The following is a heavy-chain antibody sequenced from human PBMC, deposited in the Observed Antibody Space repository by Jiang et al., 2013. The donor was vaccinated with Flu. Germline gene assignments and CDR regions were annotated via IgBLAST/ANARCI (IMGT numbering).Heavy chain of an antibody. Sequence: KPTQTLTLTCTFSGFSLSTSGMCVSWIRQPPGKALEWLARIDWDDDKYYSTSLKTRLTISKDTSKNQVVLTMTNMDPVDTATYYCARIRIGYSYGYGFDYWGQGTLVTVSS. CDR2: IDWDDDK. CDR3: ARIRIGYSYGYGFDY. V-gene: IGHV2-70*11. D-gene: IGHD5-18*01. J-gene: IGHJ4*02. CDR1: GFSLSTSGMC.